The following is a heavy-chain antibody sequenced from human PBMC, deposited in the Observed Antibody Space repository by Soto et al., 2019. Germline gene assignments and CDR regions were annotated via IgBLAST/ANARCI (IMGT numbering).Heavy chain of an antibody. D-gene: IGHD5-12*01. CDR3: AREEDIGDGFDV. V-gene: IGHV4-30-4*08. Sequence: PSETLSLTCTVSGDSISSDYYHWTWIRQSPGKGLEWIGYIHHSGSILYNPSLKSRVTISVDTSKNQFSLHLTSVTAADTAVYFCAREEDIGDGFDVWGQGTMVTVSS. J-gene: IGHJ6*02. CDR2: IHHSGSI. CDR1: GDSISSDYYH.